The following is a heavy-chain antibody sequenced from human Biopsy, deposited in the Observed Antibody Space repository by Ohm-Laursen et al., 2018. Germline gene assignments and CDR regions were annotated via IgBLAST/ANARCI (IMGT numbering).Heavy chain of an antibody. Sequence: SDTLSLTCNVSGGDINNYYWSWIRQPAGKGLEWIGRIYPGGSTNYNPSLESRVTMSVVTSKNQFSLKVTSMTAADTALYYCARDYGLELGGLEAFDIWGQGTMVTVSS. J-gene: IGHJ3*02. CDR3: ARDYGLELGGLEAFDI. CDR1: GGDINNYY. D-gene: IGHD1-7*01. V-gene: IGHV4-4*07. CDR2: IYPGGST.